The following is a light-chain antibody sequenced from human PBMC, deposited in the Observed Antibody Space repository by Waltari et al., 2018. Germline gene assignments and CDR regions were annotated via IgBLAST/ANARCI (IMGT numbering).Light chain of an antibody. CDR3: QSYDSSTVV. V-gene: IGLV6-57*03. Sequence: NFMLTQPHSVSESPGKTVTISCPRRSGSLASNYVHGYQQRPGSAPTTVIYEDNQRPSGVPDRFSGSIDSSSNSASLTISGLKTEDEADYYCQSYDSSTVVFGGGTKLTVL. CDR2: EDN. CDR1: SGSLASNY. J-gene: IGLJ2*01.